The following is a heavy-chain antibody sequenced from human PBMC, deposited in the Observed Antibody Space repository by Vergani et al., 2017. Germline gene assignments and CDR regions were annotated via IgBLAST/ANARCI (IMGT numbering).Heavy chain of an antibody. CDR3: ARDGGEYDKDALDV. CDR1: FDSIRNLY. J-gene: IGHJ3*01. D-gene: IGHD2-21*01. V-gene: IGHV4-59*11. Sequence: QVQLQESGPGLVKSSETLSLTCSVSFDSIRNLYCNWIRQPPGKGLEWIGSIHYSENTNYHPSLKTRVTISVDTSKNQYSLTLTSVTAADTAVYYCARDGGEYDKDALDVWGQGTKVTVTS. CDR2: IHYSENT.